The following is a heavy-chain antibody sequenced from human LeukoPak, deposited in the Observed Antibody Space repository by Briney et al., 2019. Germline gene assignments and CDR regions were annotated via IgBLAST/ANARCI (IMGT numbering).Heavy chain of an antibody. V-gene: IGHV3-30*18. Sequence: GRSLRLSCAASGSTFSSYGIHWVRQAPGKGLDWVAFISYDGTNKYYADSVKGRFTISRDNSENTLYLQMNSLRPEDTAVYYCAKDVGPGYSYDKYYFDYWGQGTLVTVSS. CDR3: AKDVGPGYSYDKYYFDY. CDR1: GSTFSSYG. D-gene: IGHD5-18*01. CDR2: ISYDGTNK. J-gene: IGHJ4*02.